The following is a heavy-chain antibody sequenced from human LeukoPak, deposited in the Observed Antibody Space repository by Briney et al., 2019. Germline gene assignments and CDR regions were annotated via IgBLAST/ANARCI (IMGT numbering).Heavy chain of an antibody. CDR2: IYHSGST. V-gene: IGHV4-38-2*02. CDR3: ARGDGYSSSWPYYYYMDV. D-gene: IGHD6-13*01. CDR1: GYSISSGYY. J-gene: IGHJ6*03. Sequence: SETLSLTCTVSGYSISSGYYWGWIRPPPGKGLEWIGSIYHSGSTYYNPSLKSRVTISVDTSKNQFSLKLSSVTAADTAVYYCARGDGYSSSWPYYYYMDVWGKGTTVTVSS.